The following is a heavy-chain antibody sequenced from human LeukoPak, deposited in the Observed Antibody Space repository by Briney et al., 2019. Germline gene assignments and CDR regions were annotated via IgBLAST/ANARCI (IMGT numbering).Heavy chain of an antibody. D-gene: IGHD1-1*01. CDR3: ARHEFSLTTYFNP. CDR1: GYSFTSYW. V-gene: IGHV5-10-1*01. Sequence: GESLKISCKGSGYSFTSYWITWVRQMPGKGLEWMGRIDPSDSYTNYSPSFQGHVTISADKSISTAYLQWSSLKASDTAMYYCARHEFSLTTYFNPWGQGTLVTVSS. CDR2: IDPSDSYT. J-gene: IGHJ5*02.